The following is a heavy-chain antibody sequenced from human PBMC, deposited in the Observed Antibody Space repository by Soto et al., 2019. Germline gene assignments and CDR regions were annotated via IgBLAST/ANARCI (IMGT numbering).Heavy chain of an antibody. V-gene: IGHV3-48*01. J-gene: IGHJ5*02. CDR3: ARDAPSLKDDYIWGSYRFGLDHSWFDP. CDR2: ISSSSSTI. D-gene: IGHD3-16*02. CDR1: GFTFSSYS. Sequence: GGSLRLSCAASGFTFSSYSMNWVRQAPGKGLEWVSYISSSSSTIYYAETVKGRFTISRDNAKNSLYLQMNSLRAEDMAVYYCARDAPSLKDDYIWGSYRFGLDHSWFDPWGQVTLVTVSS.